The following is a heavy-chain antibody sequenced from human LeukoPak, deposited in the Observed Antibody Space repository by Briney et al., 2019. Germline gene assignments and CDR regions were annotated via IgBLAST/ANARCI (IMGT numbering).Heavy chain of an antibody. CDR1: GFPFSSHA. CDR2: ISNGKT. D-gene: IGHD2-15*01. V-gene: IGHV3-23*01. Sequence: QPGGSLRLSCAASGFPFSSHAMSWVRQPPGKGLEWVAAISNGKTYYADSVRGRFAISRDDSTNTVYLHMNSLRDEDTALYHCVREAGYCAPVRVKTNWFDPWGQGTLVTVSS. J-gene: IGHJ5*02. CDR3: VREAGYCAPVRVKTNWFDP.